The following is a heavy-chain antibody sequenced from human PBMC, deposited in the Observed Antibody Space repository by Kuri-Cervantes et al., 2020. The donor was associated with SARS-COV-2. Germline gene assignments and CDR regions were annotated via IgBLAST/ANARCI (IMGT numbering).Heavy chain of an antibody. V-gene: IGHV4-61*09. CDR1: GVSVTGGTYY. D-gene: IGHD3-10*01. Sequence: SETLSLTCAVSGVSVTGGTYYWAWIRQPAGKGLEWIGHLDTSGTTTYNPSLKSRVTISVDRSKNQFSLKLSSVTAADTAVYYCARSTGSGSYYNFYYFDYWGQGTLVTVSS. CDR2: LDTSGTT. CDR3: ARSTGSGSYYNFYYFDY. J-gene: IGHJ4*02.